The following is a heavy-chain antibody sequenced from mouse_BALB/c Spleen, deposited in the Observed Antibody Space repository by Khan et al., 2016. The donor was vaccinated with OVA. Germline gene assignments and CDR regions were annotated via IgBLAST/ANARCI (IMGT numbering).Heavy chain of an antibody. D-gene: IGHD2-1*01. Sequence: QVQLQQSGAEVVKPGASVKLSCKTTGYTFTSYWIQWIEQRPGQGLGRSGQIFPGTGTTYYNENFKGKATLTVDTSSSTAYMQLSSLTSEDSAVYFCARGYFGNYEFVYWGQVTLVTVSP. CDR3: ARGYFGNYEFVY. J-gene: IGHJ3*01. CDR2: IFPGTGTT. CDR1: GYTFTSYW. V-gene: IGHV1S132*01.